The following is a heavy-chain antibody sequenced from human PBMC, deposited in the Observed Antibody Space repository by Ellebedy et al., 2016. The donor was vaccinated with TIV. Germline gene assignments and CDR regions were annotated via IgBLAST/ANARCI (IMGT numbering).Heavy chain of an antibody. Sequence: ASVKVSCXASGYTFTSYYMHWVRQAPGQGLEWMGIINPSGGSTSYAQKFQGRVTMTRDTSTSTVYMELSSLRSEDTAVYYCARDPSSCWSGENYFDYWGQGTLVTVSS. CDR2: INPSGGST. V-gene: IGHV1-46*01. J-gene: IGHJ4*02. CDR1: GYTFTSYY. CDR3: ARDPSSCWSGENYFDY. D-gene: IGHD6-13*01.